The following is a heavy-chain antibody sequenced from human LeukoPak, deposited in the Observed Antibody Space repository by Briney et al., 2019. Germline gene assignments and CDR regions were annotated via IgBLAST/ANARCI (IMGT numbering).Heavy chain of an antibody. CDR2: THYSGST. Sequence: SETLSLTCTVSGGSIIYNSYYWGWIRQPPGKGLEWIWSTHYSGSTYYNPSLKSRVTISVDTSRNQFSVKRSSVTAADTAVYYCAICGSGSGTWFDPWGQGILVTVSS. D-gene: IGHD3-10*01. CDR1: GGSIIYNSYY. CDR3: AICGSGSGTWFDP. V-gene: IGHV4-39*01. J-gene: IGHJ5*02.